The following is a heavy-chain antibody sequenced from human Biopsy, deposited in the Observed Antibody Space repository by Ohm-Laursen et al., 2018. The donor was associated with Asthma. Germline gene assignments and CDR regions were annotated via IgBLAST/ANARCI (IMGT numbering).Heavy chain of an antibody. CDR3: VRHQYSSSWSTFDY. CDR1: GGSITSSSYY. Sequence: GTLSLTCTVSGGSITSSSYYWGWIRQPPGKGMEWIGSMYHSGSPYYHPSLKSRATISVDTSKNQLSLKMSSVTAADTAFYFCVRHQYSSSWSTFDYWGQGALVTVSS. CDR2: MYHSGSP. D-gene: IGHD3-22*01. V-gene: IGHV4-39*01. J-gene: IGHJ4*02.